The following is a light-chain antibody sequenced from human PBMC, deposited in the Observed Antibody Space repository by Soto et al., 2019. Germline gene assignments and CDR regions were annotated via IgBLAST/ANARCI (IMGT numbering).Light chain of an antibody. CDR3: QQYNYWPET. V-gene: IGKV3-15*01. CDR2: GTS. CDR1: QSVSSN. J-gene: IGKJ1*01. Sequence: EVVMTQSPFTLSVATGERATLSCRASQSVSSNVAWYQKKPGQAPRLFIYGTSIRATATPARFSGSGSETEFTLTISSLQSEDFAVYYCQQYNYWPETFGQGTKVAIK.